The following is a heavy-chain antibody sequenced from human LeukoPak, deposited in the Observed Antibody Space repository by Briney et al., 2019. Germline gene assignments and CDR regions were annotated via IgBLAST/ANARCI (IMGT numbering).Heavy chain of an antibody. CDR3: ARKREGPTTGIDY. CDR2: ICSSGST. D-gene: IGHD1-26*01. V-gene: IGHV4-39*07. Sequence: SETLSLTCTVSGVSISSTNSYWGWIRQSPRTGLEWIGNICSSGSTYYNPSLKSRVTISIDTSENQFSLKLTSVTAADTAVYYCARKREGPTTGIDYWGQGTLVTVSS. J-gene: IGHJ4*02. CDR1: GVSISSTNSY.